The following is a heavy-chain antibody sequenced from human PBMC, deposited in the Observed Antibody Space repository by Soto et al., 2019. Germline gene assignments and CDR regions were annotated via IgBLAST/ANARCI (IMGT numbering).Heavy chain of an antibody. V-gene: IGHV4-39*01. Sequence: SETLSLTCTVSVGSISSSSYYWGWIRQPPGRGLEWFGSIYYSGSTYYNPSLKGRVTISVATSKNQFSLKLSSVTAADTAVYYCAILPYHYYDSSGYPTPLYAFDIWGQGTMVTVSS. CDR2: IYYSGST. CDR3: AILPYHYYDSSGYPTPLYAFDI. CDR1: VGSISSSSYY. J-gene: IGHJ3*02. D-gene: IGHD3-22*01.